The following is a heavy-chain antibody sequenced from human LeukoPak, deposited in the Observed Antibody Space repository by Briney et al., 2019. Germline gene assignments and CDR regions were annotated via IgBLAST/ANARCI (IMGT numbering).Heavy chain of an antibody. J-gene: IGHJ4*02. D-gene: IGHD3-22*01. V-gene: IGHV3-21*01. CDR3: ARDSSGYYYAQNYFHY. CDR1: GFTFSTYT. CDR2: ISTSGTYV. Sequence: GGSLRLSCAASGFTFSTYTMNWVRQAPGKGQEWVSSISTSGTYVWYAGSVKGRFTISRDNAKNSVYLQMNSLRAEDTAVYYCARDSSGYYYAQNYFHYWGQGTLVTVSS.